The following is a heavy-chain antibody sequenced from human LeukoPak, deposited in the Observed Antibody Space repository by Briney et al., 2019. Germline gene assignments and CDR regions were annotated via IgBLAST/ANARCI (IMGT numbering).Heavy chain of an antibody. J-gene: IGHJ1*01. CDR2: INPNSGGT. V-gene: IGHV1-2*02. CDR3: ARDFRGGIAAAGTGYFQH. Sequence: ASVKVSCKASGYTFTGCYMHWVRQAPGQGLEWMGWINPNSGGTNYAQKFQGRVTMTRDTSISTAYMELSRLRSDDTAVYYCARDFRGGIAAAGTGYFQHWGQGTLVTVSS. D-gene: IGHD6-13*01. CDR1: GYTFTGCY.